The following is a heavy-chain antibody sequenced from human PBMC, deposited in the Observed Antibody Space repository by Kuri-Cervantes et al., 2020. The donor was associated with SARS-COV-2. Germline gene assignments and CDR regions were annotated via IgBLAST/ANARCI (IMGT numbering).Heavy chain of an antibody. CDR2: INAGNGNT. J-gene: IGHJ4*02. CDR3: AATKGYFWSGYSPIDY. D-gene: IGHD3-3*01. Sequence: ASVKVSCKASGYTFTSYAMHWVRQAPGQRLEWMGWINAGNGNTKYSQKFQGRVTITRDTSASTAYMELSSLRSEDTAVYYCAATKGYFWSGYSPIDYWGQGTLVTVSS. V-gene: IGHV1-3*01. CDR1: GYTFTSYA.